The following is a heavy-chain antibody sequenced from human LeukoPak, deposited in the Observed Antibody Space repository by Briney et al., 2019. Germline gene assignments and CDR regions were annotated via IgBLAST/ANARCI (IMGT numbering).Heavy chain of an antibody. J-gene: IGHJ4*02. CDR1: GFTFSSYA. D-gene: IGHD2-21*02. CDR3: ARLVVTANRSDY. V-gene: IGHV3-30*04. Sequence: GGSLRLSCAASGFTFSSYAMHWVRQAPGKGLEWVAVISYDGSNKYYADSVKGRFTISRDNSKNALYLQMNSLRAEDTAVYYCARLVVTANRSDYWGQGTLVTVSS. CDR2: ISYDGSNK.